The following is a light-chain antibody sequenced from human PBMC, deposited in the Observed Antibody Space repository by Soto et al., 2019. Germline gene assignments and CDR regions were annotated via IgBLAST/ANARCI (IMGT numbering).Light chain of an antibody. V-gene: IGKV3-15*01. CDR2: GAS. Sequence: EKVMTQSPATLSVSPGERATLSCRASQSVSGNLAWYQQKPGQAPRLLIYGASARATDIPARFSGSGSGTEFTLTISSLQYEDSAVYYCQQYHNLPYTFGQGTRLEIK. J-gene: IGKJ2*01. CDR3: QQYHNLPYT. CDR1: QSVSGN.